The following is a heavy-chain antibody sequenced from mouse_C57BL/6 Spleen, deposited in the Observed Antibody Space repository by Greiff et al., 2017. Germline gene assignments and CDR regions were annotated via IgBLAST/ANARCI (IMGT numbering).Heavy chain of an antibody. V-gene: IGHV3-1*01. CDR1: GYSITSGYD. CDR2: ISYSGST. CDR3: ARDDGYYVWFAY. Sequence: DVMLVESGPGMVKPSQSLSLTCTVTGYSITSGYDWHWIRHFPGNKLEWMGYISYSGSTNYNPSLKSRISITHDTSKNHFFLKLNSVTTEDTATYYCARDDGYYVWFAYWGQGTLVTVSA. J-gene: IGHJ3*01. D-gene: IGHD2-3*01.